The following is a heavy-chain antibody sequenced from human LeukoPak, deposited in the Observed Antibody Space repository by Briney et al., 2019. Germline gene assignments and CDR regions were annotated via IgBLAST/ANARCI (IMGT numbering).Heavy chain of an antibody. CDR3: ARGDDYGDYWGLY. Sequence: GASVKVSCKAPGGIFSIDAISWVRQAPGQGLEWMGRIIPLLEIAHYAQNFQGRVTITADKSTNTAYMEMSSLRSEDTAVYYCARGDDYGDYWGLYWGQGTLVTVSS. CDR2: IIPLLEIA. V-gene: IGHV1-69*04. CDR1: GGIFSIDA. D-gene: IGHD4-17*01. J-gene: IGHJ4*02.